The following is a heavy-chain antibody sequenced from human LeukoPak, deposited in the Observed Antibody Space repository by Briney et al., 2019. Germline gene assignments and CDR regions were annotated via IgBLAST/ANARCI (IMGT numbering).Heavy chain of an antibody. CDR2: IYYSGST. CDR1: GGSISSYY. Sequence: SSETLSLTCTVSGGSISSYYWSWIRQPPGKGLEWIGYIYYSGSTNYNPSLKSRVTISVDTSKNQFSLKLSSVTAVDTAVYYCARDRNLVVVPRHHDAFDIWGQGTMVTVSS. V-gene: IGHV4-59*12. J-gene: IGHJ3*02. D-gene: IGHD2-21*01. CDR3: ARDRNLVVVPRHHDAFDI.